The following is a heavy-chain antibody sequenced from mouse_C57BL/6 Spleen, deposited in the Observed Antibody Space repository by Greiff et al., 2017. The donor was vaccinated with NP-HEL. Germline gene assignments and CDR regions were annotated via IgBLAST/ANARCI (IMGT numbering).Heavy chain of an antibody. D-gene: IGHD1-1*01. V-gene: IGHV1-61*01. Sequence: VQLQQSGAELVRPGSSVKLSCKASGYTFTSYWMDWVKQRPGQGLEWIGNIYPSDSETHYNQKFKDKATLTVDKSSSTAYMQLSRLTSEDSAVYYCARGRGNYYGSSPYYFDYWGQGTTLTVSS. J-gene: IGHJ2*01. CDR3: ARGRGNYYGSSPYYFDY. CDR2: IYPSDSET. CDR1: GYTFTSYW.